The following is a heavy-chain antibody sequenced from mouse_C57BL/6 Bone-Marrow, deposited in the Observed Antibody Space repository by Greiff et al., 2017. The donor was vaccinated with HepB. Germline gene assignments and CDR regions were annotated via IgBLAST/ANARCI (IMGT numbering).Heavy chain of an antibody. CDR3: ARHLYYDYDGDFSYAMNY. J-gene: IGHJ4*01. CDR2: ISNLAYSI. CDR1: GFTFSDYG. V-gene: IGHV5-15*01. D-gene: IGHD2-4*01. Sequence: EVQLQESGGGLVQPGGSLKLSCAASGFTFSDYGMAWVRQAPRKGPEWVAFISNLAYSIYYADTVTGRFTISRENAKNTLYLEMSSLRSEDTAMYYCARHLYYDYDGDFSYAMNYWGQGTSVTVSS.